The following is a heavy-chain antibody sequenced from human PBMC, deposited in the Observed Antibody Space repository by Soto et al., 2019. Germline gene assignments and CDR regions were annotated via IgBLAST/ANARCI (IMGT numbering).Heavy chain of an antibody. CDR1: GGSLRGYS. V-gene: IGHV4-59*01. D-gene: IGHD3-9*01. Sequence: PSETLSLTCTVSGGSLRGYSWSWIRQSPGKGLEWIGYVYSGGGTNYRPSFMGRVTISVDTTDNQFSLKLNSVTAADTAVYYCGREKAPVSPHYFYYGMDVWGQGTTVTVSS. J-gene: IGHJ6*02. CDR2: VYSGGGT. CDR3: GREKAPVSPHYFYYGMDV.